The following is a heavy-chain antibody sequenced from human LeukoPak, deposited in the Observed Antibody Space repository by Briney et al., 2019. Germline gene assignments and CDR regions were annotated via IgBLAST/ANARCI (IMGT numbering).Heavy chain of an antibody. CDR2: IYRSGSI. Sequence: GGSLRLSCAVSGFTVTVNYMSWVRQAPGKGLEWVSIIYRSGSISYADSVKGRFIISRDSSTNTLSLQMNSLRAEDTAVYYCAKDLRVGAEFDYWGQGTLVTVSS. J-gene: IGHJ4*02. CDR3: AKDLRVGAEFDY. D-gene: IGHD1-26*01. CDR1: GFTVTVNY. V-gene: IGHV3-66*01.